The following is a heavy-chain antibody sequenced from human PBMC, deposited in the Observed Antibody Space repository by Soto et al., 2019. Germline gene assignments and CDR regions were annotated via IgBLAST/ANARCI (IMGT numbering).Heavy chain of an antibody. J-gene: IGHJ6*02. V-gene: IGHV1-18*04. Sequence: ASVKVSCKASGYTFTSYTISWVRQAPGQGLEWMGWISAYNGNTNYAQKLQGRVTMTTDTSTSTAYMELRSLRSDDTAVYYCGRCRTDSYAMDVWGQGTTVTVSS. CDR1: GYTFTSYT. CDR3: GRCRTDSYAMDV. CDR2: ISAYNGNT.